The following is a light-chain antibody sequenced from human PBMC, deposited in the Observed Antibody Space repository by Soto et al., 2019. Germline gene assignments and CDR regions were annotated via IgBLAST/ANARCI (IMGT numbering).Light chain of an antibody. CDR2: GAS. J-gene: IGKJ2*01. CDR3: QQYDTSPRT. Sequence: EIVLTQSPCTLSLSPGERATLSCRASQSVSRSLLSWYQQKAGQATMLLIYGASSRATGIPDRFSGSGSGTAFTLTISRLEPEDSALYYCQQYDTSPRTFGQGTKLEIK. CDR1: QSVSRSL. V-gene: IGKV3-20*01.